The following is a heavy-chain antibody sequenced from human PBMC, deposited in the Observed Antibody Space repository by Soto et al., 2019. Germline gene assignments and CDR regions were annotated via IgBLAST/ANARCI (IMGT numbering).Heavy chain of an antibody. Sequence: QVQLVQSGAEVKKPGASVKVSCKASGYTFTSYGISWLRQAPGQGLEWMVWISAYNGNTNYAQKLQGRVTMTTDTSTSTAYMELRSLRSDATAVYYCARGARDYWDYYYHYYMDVWCKETTVTVSS. V-gene: IGHV1-18*01. CDR3: ARGARDYWDYYYHYYMDV. CDR2: ISAYNGNT. CDR1: GYTFTSYG. D-gene: IGHD4-17*01. J-gene: IGHJ6*03.